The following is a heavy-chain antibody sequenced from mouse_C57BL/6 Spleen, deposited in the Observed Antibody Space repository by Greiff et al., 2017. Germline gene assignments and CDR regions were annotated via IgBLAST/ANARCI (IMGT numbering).Heavy chain of an antibody. CDR3: ASLTIYYDYCWFAY. V-gene: IGHV5-9*01. CDR1: GYTFSSYT. D-gene: IGHD2-4*01. CDR2: ISGGGGNT. Sequence: EVKLMESGGGLVKPGGSLKLSCAASGYTFSSYTMSWVRQTPEKRLEWVATISGGGGNTYYPDSVKGRFTISRDNAKTTLYLQMSSLRSEDTALYYCASLTIYYDYCWFAYWGQGTLVTVSA. J-gene: IGHJ3*01.